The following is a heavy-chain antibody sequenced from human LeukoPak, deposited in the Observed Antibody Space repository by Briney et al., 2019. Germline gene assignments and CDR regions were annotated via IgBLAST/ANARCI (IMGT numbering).Heavy chain of an antibody. CDR1: GFTFSSYA. Sequence: TGGSLRLSCAASGFTFSSYAMSWVRQAPGKGLEWVAAISGSGGSTYYADSVKGRFTISRDNSKNTVYLQMNSLRVEDTAVFYCAKTLGPMATATGDYWGQGILVTVSS. CDR3: AKTLGPMATATGDY. CDR2: ISGSGGST. V-gene: IGHV3-23*01. D-gene: IGHD1-26*01. J-gene: IGHJ4*02.